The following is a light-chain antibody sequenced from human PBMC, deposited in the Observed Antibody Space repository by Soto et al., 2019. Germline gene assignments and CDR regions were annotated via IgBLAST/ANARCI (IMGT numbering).Light chain of an antibody. J-gene: IGKJ1*01. V-gene: IGKV3-20*01. CDR2: GAF. CDR3: QHDGSLPKT. CDR1: QSVSNNY. Sequence: LTQSPATLSLAPGERATFSSTHSQSVSNNYLAWYQQKSGQAPRLLIYGAFSRANGIPVRFSGSASGTDFTLIISRLEPEDVAVYYCQHDGSLPKTFCHGSKVAIK.